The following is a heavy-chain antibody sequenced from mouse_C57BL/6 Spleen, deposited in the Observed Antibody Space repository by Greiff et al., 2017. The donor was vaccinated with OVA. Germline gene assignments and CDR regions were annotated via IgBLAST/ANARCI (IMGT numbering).Heavy chain of an antibody. J-gene: IGHJ4*01. CDR3: VPFLYYAMDY. CDR1: GYSFTDYN. CDR2: INPNYGTT. V-gene: IGHV1-39*01. Sequence: EVKLMESGPELVKPGASVKISCKASGYSFTDYNMNWVKQSNGKSLEWIGVINPNYGTTSYNQKFKGKATLTVDQSSSTAYMQLNSLTSEDSAVYYCVPFLYYAMDYWGQGTSVTVSS.